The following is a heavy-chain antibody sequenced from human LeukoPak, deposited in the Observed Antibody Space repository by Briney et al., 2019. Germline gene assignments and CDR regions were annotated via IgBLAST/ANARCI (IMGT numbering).Heavy chain of an antibody. Sequence: ASVNVSCKASGYTFTGYYIHWVRQAPGQGLEWMGWISPNSGATNYAQRFQGRVTMTRDTSISTAYMELSSLTSDDTAVYFCARVRERTTSAAAYWGQGTLVTVSS. D-gene: IGHD4-17*01. CDR2: ISPNSGAT. CDR1: GYTFTGYY. J-gene: IGHJ4*02. CDR3: ARVRERTTSAAAY. V-gene: IGHV1-2*02.